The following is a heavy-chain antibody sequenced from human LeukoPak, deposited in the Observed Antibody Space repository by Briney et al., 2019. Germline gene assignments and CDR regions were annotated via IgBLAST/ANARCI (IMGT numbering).Heavy chain of an antibody. CDR1: GFTFSSYW. CDR3: AKGEDWGDP. Sequence: PGGSLRLSCAASGFTFSSYWMHWVRQAPGRGLVWVSRINTAGISTDYADSVKGRFTISRDNAKNTLYLQMNSLRAEDTAVYYCAKGEDWGDPWGQGTLVTVSS. J-gene: IGHJ5*02. V-gene: IGHV3-74*01. CDR2: INTAGIST.